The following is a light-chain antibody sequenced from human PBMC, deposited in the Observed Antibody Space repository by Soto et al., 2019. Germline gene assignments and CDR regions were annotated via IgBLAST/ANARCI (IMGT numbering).Light chain of an antibody. Sequence: DIQMTQSPSTLSASVGDRVTITCRASQTITSWLSWDQQKPGKAPKLLIYDDSSLESGVPSRFSGSGSGTDFTLTISSLQPHDFATYYCQQYNTFSTFGQGTKVDIK. CDR3: QQYNTFST. V-gene: IGKV1-5*01. J-gene: IGKJ1*01. CDR2: DDS. CDR1: QTITSW.